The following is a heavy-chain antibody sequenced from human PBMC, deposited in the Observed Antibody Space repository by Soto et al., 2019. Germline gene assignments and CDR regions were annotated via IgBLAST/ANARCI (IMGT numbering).Heavy chain of an antibody. V-gene: IGHV3-23*01. CDR1: GFTFSSYA. J-gene: IGHJ4*02. CDR3: AITDLGSGNPPHLYY. CDR2: ISGSGGST. D-gene: IGHD6-19*01. Sequence: EVPLLESGGGLVQPGGSLRLSCAASGFTFSSYAMSWVRQAPGKGLEWVSAISGSGGSTSYADSVKGRFTVSRNKTTNTLYLSMNSLRAEATAVSYCAITDLGSGNPPHLYYWGQGTLVTVSS.